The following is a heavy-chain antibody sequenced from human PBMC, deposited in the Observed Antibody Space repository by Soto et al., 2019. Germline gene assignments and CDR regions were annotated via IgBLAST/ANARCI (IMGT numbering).Heavy chain of an antibody. D-gene: IGHD6-19*01. CDR1: GYTFTTNA. CDR2: INAGNGNT. CDR3: ARAVAVPADFDY. V-gene: IGHV1-3*05. Sequence: QVQLVQSGAEEKKPGASVKVSCKASGYTFTTNAMHWVRQAPGQRLEWMGWINAGNGNTKYSQKFQGRVTITRDTSASTAYMELSSLRSEDTAVYYCARAVAVPADFDYWGQGTLVTVSS. J-gene: IGHJ4*02.